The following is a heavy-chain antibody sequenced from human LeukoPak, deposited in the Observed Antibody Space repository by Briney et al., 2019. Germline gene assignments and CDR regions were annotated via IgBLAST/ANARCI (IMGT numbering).Heavy chain of an antibody. Sequence: GGSLRLSCAASGFSFSTYAMSWVRQAPGRGLEWVSTISGSGDNTYYADSLKGRFTISRDSSKNTLYLQMNSLRAEDTAVYYCAKQTRTTTAPDYWGQGTLVTVSS. CDR1: GFSFSTYA. J-gene: IGHJ4*02. CDR3: AKQTRTTTAPDY. D-gene: IGHD1-1*01. V-gene: IGHV3-23*01. CDR2: ISGSGDNT.